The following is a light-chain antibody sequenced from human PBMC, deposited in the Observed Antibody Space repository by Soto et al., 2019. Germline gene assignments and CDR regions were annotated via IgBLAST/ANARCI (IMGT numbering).Light chain of an antibody. Sequence: QSVLTQPPSASGTPGQRVTISCSGSSSNIGGNYVYWYQHLPGKAPKLLMYLDNQRPSGVPDRFSGSKSGNSASLAISGLQSEDEADYYCAAWDDSLSGPVFGGGTKLTVL. J-gene: IGLJ2*01. CDR2: LDN. CDR1: SSNIGGNY. V-gene: IGLV1-47*02. CDR3: AAWDDSLSGPV.